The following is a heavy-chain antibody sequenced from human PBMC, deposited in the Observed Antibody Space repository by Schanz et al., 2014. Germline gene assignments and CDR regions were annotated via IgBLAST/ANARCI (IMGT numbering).Heavy chain of an antibody. CDR3: AKDAENTAMITDYFDY. J-gene: IGHJ4*02. CDR2: VSRSTPDI. CDR1: GFTFSSYS. D-gene: IGHD5-18*01. Sequence: EVQLVESGGGLVQPGGSLRLSCTASGFTFSSYSMNWVRQAPGKGLEWVSYVSRSTPDIYYADSVKGRFTISRDNSKNTVHLQMNSLRAEDTAVYYCAKDAENTAMITDYFDYWGQGTLVTVSA. V-gene: IGHV3-48*01.